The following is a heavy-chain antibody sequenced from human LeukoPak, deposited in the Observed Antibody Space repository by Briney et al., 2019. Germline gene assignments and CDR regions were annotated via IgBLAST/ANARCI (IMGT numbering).Heavy chain of an antibody. CDR1: GGSISSSSYY. Sequence: PSETLSLTCTVSGGSISSSSYYWGWIRQPPGKGLEWIGSIYYSGSTYYNPSLKSRVTISVDTSKNQFSLKLSSVTAADTAVYYCARARFGSSWYLNFQHWGQGTLVTVSS. CDR2: IYYSGST. V-gene: IGHV4-39*07. J-gene: IGHJ1*01. D-gene: IGHD6-13*01. CDR3: ARARFGSSWYLNFQH.